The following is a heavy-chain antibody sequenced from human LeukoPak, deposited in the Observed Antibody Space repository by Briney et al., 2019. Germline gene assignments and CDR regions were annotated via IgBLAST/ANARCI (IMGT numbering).Heavy chain of an antibody. CDR1: GFTFSSYS. D-gene: IGHD3-10*01. CDR3: ARLLWFGERNFDY. Sequence: PGGSLRLSCAASGFTFSSYSMNWVRQAPGKGLEWVSSISSSSSYIYYADSVKGRFIISRDNAKNSLYLQMNSLRAEDTAVYYCARLLWFGERNFDYWGQGTLVTVSS. CDR2: ISSSSSYI. V-gene: IGHV3-21*01. J-gene: IGHJ4*02.